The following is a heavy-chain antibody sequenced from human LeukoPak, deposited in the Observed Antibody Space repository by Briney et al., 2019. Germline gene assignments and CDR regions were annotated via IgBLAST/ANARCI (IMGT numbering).Heavy chain of an antibody. CDR1: GFTLSAYW. Sequence: AGGSLRLSCAASGFTLSAYWMHWVRQAPGKGLVWVSHINSDGTTTTYADSVKGRFTISRDNAKNTLYLQMNSLRAEDTAMYYCADPFADAFDIWGRGTMVTVSS. CDR3: ADPFADAFDI. CDR2: INSDGTTT. J-gene: IGHJ3*02. D-gene: IGHD3-3*01. V-gene: IGHV3-74*01.